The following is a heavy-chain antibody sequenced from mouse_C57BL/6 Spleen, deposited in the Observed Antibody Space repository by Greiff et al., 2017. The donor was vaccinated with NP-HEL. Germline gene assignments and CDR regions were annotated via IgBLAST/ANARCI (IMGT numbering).Heavy chain of an antibody. J-gene: IGHJ3*01. V-gene: IGHV1-15*01. Sequence: QVHVKQSGAELVRPGASVTLSCKASGYTFTDYEMHWVKQTPVHGLEWIGAIDPETGGTAYNQKFKGKAILTADKSSSTAYMELRSLTSEDSAVYYGTRFTTVVAPFAYWGQGTLVTVSA. CDR3: TRFTTVVAPFAY. CDR1: GYTFTDYE. CDR2: IDPETGGT. D-gene: IGHD1-1*01.